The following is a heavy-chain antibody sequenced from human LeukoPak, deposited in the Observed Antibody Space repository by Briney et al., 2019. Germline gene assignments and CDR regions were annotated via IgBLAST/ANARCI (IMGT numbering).Heavy chain of an antibody. CDR3: ARDKGGSSED. Sequence: GGSLRLSWAASGFTFSSYWMRWFRQAPGKGLEWVANIKQDGSEKYYVDSVKGRFTISRDNAKNSLYLQMNSLRVEDTAVYYCARDKGGSSEDWGQGTLVTVSS. CDR1: GFTFSSYW. D-gene: IGHD6-6*01. CDR2: IKQDGSEK. J-gene: IGHJ4*02. V-gene: IGHV3-7*01.